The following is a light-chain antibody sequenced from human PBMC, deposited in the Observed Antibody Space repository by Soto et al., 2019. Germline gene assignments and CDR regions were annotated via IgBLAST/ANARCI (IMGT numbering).Light chain of an antibody. CDR1: ESVSRN. CDR2: DAS. Sequence: VMTRSPATLSVSPGERATLSCRASESVSRNLAWYQQKPGQAPRLLIYDASTRATGIPDRFSGGGSGTEFTLTISSLQSEDFVVYYCQQYNSWPPITFGQGTRLENK. J-gene: IGKJ5*01. V-gene: IGKV3-15*01. CDR3: QQYNSWPPIT.